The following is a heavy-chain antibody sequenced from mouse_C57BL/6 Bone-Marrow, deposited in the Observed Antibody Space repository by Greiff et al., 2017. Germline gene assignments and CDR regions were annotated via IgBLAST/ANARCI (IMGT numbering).Heavy chain of an antibody. CDR2: IYPGDGDT. CDR1: GYAFSSSW. D-gene: IGHD2-12*01. V-gene: IGHV1-82*01. J-gene: IGHJ2*01. CDR3: ARGSSYYDYFDY. Sequence: QVQLQQSGPELVKPGASVKISCKASGYAFSSSWMNWVKQRPGKGLEWIGRIYPGDGDTNYNGKFKGKATLTADKSSSTAYMQLSSLTSEDSAVXCCARGSSYYDYFDYWGQGTTLTVSS.